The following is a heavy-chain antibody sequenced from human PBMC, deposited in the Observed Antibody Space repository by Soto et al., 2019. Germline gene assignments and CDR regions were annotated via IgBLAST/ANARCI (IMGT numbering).Heavy chain of an antibody. D-gene: IGHD3-10*01. Sequence: EVQLLESGGGLVQPGGSLRLSCAASGFSFRFYAMSWVRQAPGKGLEWVSVVSETGGNTYYADSVKGRFTISRDNSRNTLYLQMNSLRDEDTAVYFCASKLTFGSSSDYWGQGTLVTVSS. CDR1: GFSFRFYA. J-gene: IGHJ4*02. V-gene: IGHV3-23*01. CDR3: ASKLTFGSSSDY. CDR2: VSETGGNT.